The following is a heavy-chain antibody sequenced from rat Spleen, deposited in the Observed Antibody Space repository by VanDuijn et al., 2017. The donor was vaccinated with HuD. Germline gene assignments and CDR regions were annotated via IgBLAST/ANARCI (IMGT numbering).Heavy chain of an antibody. CDR1: GFTFKNYW. Sequence: EVQLVESDGGLVQPGRSLKLSCVASGFTFKNYWMTWIRQAPTKGLEWVTYISTGGGSYYRDSVKGRFTISRDNAESTLFLQMDSLRSEDTATYYCTTGVYPGNFDYWGQGVMVTVSS. V-gene: IGHV5-27*01. D-gene: IGHD1-4*01. CDR2: ISTGGGS. CDR3: TTGVYPGNFDY. J-gene: IGHJ2*01.